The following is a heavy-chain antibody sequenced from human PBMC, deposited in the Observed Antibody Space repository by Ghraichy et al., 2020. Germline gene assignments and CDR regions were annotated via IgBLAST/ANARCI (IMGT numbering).Heavy chain of an antibody. D-gene: IGHD2-2*01. CDR3: AKTNSGEYCSSTSCYVFRGPDPHLDY. V-gene: IGHV3-30*02. CDR1: GFTFSSYG. Sequence: GGSLRLSCAASGFTFSSYGMHWVRQAPGKGLEWVAFIRYDGSNKYYADSVKGRFTISRDNSKNTLYLQMNSLRAEDTAVYYCAKTNSGEYCSSTSCYVFRGPDPHLDYWGQGTLVTVSS. J-gene: IGHJ4*02. CDR2: IRYDGSNK.